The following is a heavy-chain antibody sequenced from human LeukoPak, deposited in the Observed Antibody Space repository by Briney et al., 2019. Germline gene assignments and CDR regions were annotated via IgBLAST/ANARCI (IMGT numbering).Heavy chain of an antibody. Sequence: SETLSLTCTVSGYSISSGYYWGWIRQPPGKGLEWIGSIYHSGSTYYNPSLKSRVTISVDTSKNQFSLKLSSVTAADTAVYYCARGGLFDYWGQGTLVTVSS. CDR1: GYSISSGYY. CDR3: ARGGLFDY. J-gene: IGHJ4*02. CDR2: IYHSGST. V-gene: IGHV4-38-2*02.